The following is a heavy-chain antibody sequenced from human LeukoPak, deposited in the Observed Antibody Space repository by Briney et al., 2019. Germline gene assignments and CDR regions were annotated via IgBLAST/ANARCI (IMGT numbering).Heavy chain of an antibody. J-gene: IGHJ4*02. D-gene: IGHD1-26*01. Sequence: GGSLRLSCAASGFIFSNSAMSWVRQAPGKGLEWVSGINGGGTGTYYAYSVRGRVTISRDNSKNPLHLNMNRVRAEDTAIYYCAKAGAIKFDFWGQGILVTVSS. CDR3: AKAGAIKFDF. CDR1: GFIFSNSA. V-gene: IGHV3-23*01. CDR2: INGGGTGT.